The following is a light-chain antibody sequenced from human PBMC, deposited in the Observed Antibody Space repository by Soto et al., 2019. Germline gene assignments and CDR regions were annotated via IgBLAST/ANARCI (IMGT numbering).Light chain of an antibody. J-gene: IGKJ5*01. CDR1: QSIGNW. CDR2: AAS. V-gene: IGKV1-12*01. CDR3: QQDKSLPLT. Sequence: DIQMTQSPSSVSASGGDRVTITCRASQSIGNWLAWYQQKPGKAPKLLIYAASTLHGGVPSRFSGSGSGTDFTPTIRSLQPDDFATYHCQQDKSLPLTFGQGTRLEFK.